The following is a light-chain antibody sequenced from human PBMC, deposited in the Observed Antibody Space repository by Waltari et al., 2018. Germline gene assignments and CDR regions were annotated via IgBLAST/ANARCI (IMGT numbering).Light chain of an antibody. J-gene: IGLJ2*01. Sequence: QSALTQPASVSGSPGQSLTTSCTGSSSAFGTYNLFSWYQQYPGKAPKVMIYEGSKRPSGVSSRFSASKSGNTASLTISVLQAEDEADYYCCSYALRSVVFGGGTKVTVL. V-gene: IGLV2-23*01. CDR1: SSAFGTYNL. CDR2: EGS. CDR3: CSYALRSVV.